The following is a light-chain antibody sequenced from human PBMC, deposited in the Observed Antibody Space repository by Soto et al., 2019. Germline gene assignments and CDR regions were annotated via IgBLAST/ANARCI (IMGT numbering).Light chain of an antibody. V-gene: IGLV1-47*02. J-gene: IGLJ7*01. CDR3: CSYAGTYTLV. CDR2: DVS. Sequence: QSVLTQPPSASGTPGQRVAISCSGSISNSGSNYVYWYQQLPGTAPKLIIFDVSKRPSGVPDRFSGSRSGNTPSLTISGLQTEDEADYYCCSYAGTYTLVFGSGTQLTVL. CDR1: ISNSGSNY.